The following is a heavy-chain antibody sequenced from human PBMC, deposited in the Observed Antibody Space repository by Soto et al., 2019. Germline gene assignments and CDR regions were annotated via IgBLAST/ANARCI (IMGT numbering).Heavy chain of an antibody. J-gene: IGHJ6*02. CDR2: IIPIFGTA. V-gene: IGHV1-69*13. CDR1: GGTFSSYA. D-gene: IGHD2-15*01. CDR3: AREFSDCSGGSCPYYYYYGMDV. Sequence: SVKVSFKASGGTFSSYAISWVRQAPGQGLEWMGGIIPIFGTANYAQKFQGRVTITADESTSTAYMELSSLRSEDTAVYYCAREFSDCSGGSCPYYYYYGMDVWGQGTTVTVSS.